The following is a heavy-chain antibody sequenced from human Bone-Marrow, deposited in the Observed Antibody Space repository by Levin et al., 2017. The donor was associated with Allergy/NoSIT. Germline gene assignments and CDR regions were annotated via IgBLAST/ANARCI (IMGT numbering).Heavy chain of an antibody. D-gene: IGHD1/OR15-1a*01. CDR2: ISWNSGKT. Sequence: GGSLRLSCATSKFIFDDYGMYWVRQAPGKGLEWVSGISWNSGKTHYADSVKGRFVISRDNAKNSLYLQMNSLRTEDTALYYCVKSLNTMTIHDGFDFWGQGTMVTVSA. CDR3: VKSLNTMTIHDGFDF. J-gene: IGHJ3*01. V-gene: IGHV3-9*01. CDR1: KFIFDDYG.